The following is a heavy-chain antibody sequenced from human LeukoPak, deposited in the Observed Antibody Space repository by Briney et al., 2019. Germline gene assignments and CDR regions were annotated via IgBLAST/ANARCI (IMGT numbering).Heavy chain of an antibody. CDR2: IYYSGST. CDR1: GGSISSYY. V-gene: IGHV4-59*01. CDR3: ARGSDTAMVPYYFDY. D-gene: IGHD5-18*01. J-gene: IGHJ4*02. Sequence: PSETLSLTCTVSGGSISSYYWSWIRQPPGKGLEWIGYIYYSGSTNYNPSLKGRVTIPVDTSKNQFSLKLSSVTAADTAVYYCARGSDTAMVPYYFDYWGQGTLVTVSS.